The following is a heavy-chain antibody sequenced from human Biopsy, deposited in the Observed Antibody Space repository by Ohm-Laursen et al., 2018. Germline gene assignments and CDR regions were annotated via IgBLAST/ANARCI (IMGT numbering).Heavy chain of an antibody. Sequence: SVKVSCKASGFTFSSSAVQWVRQARGQRLEWIGWIVVDSGHTNYAQKFQERVTITRDMSTSTAYMELTSLRSEDTAVYYCAATSTLYYYYYAMDVWDQGTTITVSS. V-gene: IGHV1-58*01. CDR1: GFTFSSSA. CDR2: IVVDSGHT. J-gene: IGHJ6*02. CDR3: AATSTLYYYYYAMDV.